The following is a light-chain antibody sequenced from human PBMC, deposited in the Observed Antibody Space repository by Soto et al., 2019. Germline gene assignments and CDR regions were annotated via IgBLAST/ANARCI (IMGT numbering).Light chain of an antibody. CDR1: QGIITY. Sequence: DIQMTQSPSSVSASVGDRVTITCRASQGIITYLAWYQQKPGEAPKLLISAASSLQSWVPSRFSGSGSGTDFTLTINSLQPEDFATYYCQQPNTFPFTFGGGTKVEIK. CDR2: AAS. J-gene: IGKJ4*01. V-gene: IGKV1-12*02. CDR3: QQPNTFPFT.